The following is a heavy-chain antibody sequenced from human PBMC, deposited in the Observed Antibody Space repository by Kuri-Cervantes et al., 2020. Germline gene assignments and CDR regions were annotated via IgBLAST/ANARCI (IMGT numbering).Heavy chain of an antibody. V-gene: IGHV4-31*02. J-gene: IGHJ4*02. D-gene: IGHD2-8*02. CDR3: ARGSEGGGVGSD. CDR2: IYYSGST. CDR1: GGSFSGYY. Sequence: SQTLSLTCAVYGGSFSGYYWSWIRQHPGKGLEWIGYIYYSGSTYYNPSLKSRVTISVDTSKNQFSLKLSSVTAADTAVYYCARGSEGGGVGSDWDQGTLVTVSS.